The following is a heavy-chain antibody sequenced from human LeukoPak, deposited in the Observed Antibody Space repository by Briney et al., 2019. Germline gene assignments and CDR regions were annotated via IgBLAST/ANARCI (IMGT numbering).Heavy chain of an antibody. CDR3: AKTSKSVAATLSNAFDI. CDR1: GGTFSSYA. J-gene: IGHJ3*02. D-gene: IGHD2-15*01. CDR2: IIPIFGTA. V-gene: IGHV1-69*05. Sequence: ASVKVSCKASGGTFSSYAISWVRQAPGQGLEWMGGIIPIFGTANYAQKFQGRVTITTDESTSTAYMELSSLRSEDTAVYYCAKTSKSVAATLSNAFDIWGQGTMVTVSS.